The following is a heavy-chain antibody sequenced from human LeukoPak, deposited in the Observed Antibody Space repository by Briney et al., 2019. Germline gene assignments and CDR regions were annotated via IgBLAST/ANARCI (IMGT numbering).Heavy chain of an antibody. Sequence: ASVKVSCKVSGYTLTELSMHWVRQAPGQGLEWMGWINPNSGGTNYAQKFQGWVTMTRDTSISTAYMELSRLRSDDTAVYYCARAQTEIVVVPADAAEYFQHWGQGTLVTVSS. CDR3: ARAQTEIVVVPADAAEYFQH. J-gene: IGHJ1*01. CDR1: GYTLTELS. CDR2: INPNSGGT. D-gene: IGHD2-2*01. V-gene: IGHV1-2*04.